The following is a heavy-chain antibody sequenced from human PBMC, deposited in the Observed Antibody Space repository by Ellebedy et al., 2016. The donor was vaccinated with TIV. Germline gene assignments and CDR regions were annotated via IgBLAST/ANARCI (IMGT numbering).Heavy chain of an antibody. CDR2: VSHSGST. V-gene: IGHV4-4*08. CDR1: GDSISNYY. D-gene: IGHD2-8*01. Sequence: SETLSLTCSVYGDSISNYYWSWIRQPPGEGLEWIGYVSHSGSTNYSPSLKSRVTISVDTSKNQFSVKPSSVTAADTAVYYCAGRGHCSNGVCYRSNSNDWYFDLWGRGTLVTVSS. CDR3: AGRGHCSNGVCYRSNSNDWYFDL. J-gene: IGHJ2*01.